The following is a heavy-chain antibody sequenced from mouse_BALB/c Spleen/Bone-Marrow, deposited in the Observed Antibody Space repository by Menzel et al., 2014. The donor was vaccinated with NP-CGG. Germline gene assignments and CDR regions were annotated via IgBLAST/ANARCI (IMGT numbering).Heavy chain of an antibody. J-gene: IGHJ4*01. CDR2: INPDSSTK. CDR3: ARNAYYAMDY. Sequence: EVQRVESGGGLVQPGGSLKLSCAASGFDFSRYWMSWVRQAPGKGLEWIGEINPDSSTKNYTPSLKDKFINSRDNAKNTLYLQMSKGRSEDTALYYCARNAYYAMDYWGKGTAVTVSS. CDR1: GFDFSRYW. V-gene: IGHV4-1*02.